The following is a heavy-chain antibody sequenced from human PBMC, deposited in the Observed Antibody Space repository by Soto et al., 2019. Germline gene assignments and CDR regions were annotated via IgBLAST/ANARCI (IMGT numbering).Heavy chain of an antibody. J-gene: IGHJ4*02. D-gene: IGHD2-21*01. CDR1: GYSFVSHG. V-gene: IGHV1-18*04. CDR3: ARYVQVWWDYATGEYDF. Sequence: QIHLVQSGLAMKKPGASVKVSCKASGYSFVSHGISWVRQAPGQGVEWMAWIGPYKGGTIYAQKFQGRVTVTADTSTKFAYMELRNLGPDDTAVYYCARYVQVWWDYATGEYDFWGQGTLVTVSS. CDR2: IGPYKGGT.